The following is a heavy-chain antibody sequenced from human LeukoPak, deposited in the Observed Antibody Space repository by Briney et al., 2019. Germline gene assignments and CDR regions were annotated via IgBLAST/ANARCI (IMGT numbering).Heavy chain of an antibody. V-gene: IGHV1-2*02. CDR1: GYAFTGYH. J-gene: IGHJ4*02. Sequence: GASVKVSCKTSGYAFTGYHIHWVRQAPGQGLEWMGWINPNSGGTNYAQKFQGRVTMSRDTSISTAYMELSRLRSDDTAVYYCARDLFGKYNWNYGDDYWGQGTLVTVSS. D-gene: IGHD1-7*01. CDR3: ARDLFGKYNWNYGDDY. CDR2: INPNSGGT.